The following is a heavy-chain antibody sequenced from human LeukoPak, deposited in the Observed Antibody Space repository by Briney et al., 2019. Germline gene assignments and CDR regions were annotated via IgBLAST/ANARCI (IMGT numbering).Heavy chain of an antibody. CDR1: GYTFTGYY. J-gene: IGHJ4*02. CDR3: VLAVAPFDY. V-gene: IGHV1-2*02. D-gene: IGHD6-19*01. CDR2: INPNSGGT. Sequence: EASVKVSCKASGYTFTGYYMHWVRQAPGQGLEWMGWINPNSGGTNYAQKFQGRVTMTRDTSIGTAYMELSSLRSEDTAVYYCVLAVAPFDYWGQGTLVTVSS.